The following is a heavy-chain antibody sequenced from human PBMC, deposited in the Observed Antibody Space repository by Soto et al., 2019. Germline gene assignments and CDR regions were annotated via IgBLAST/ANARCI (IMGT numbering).Heavy chain of an antibody. J-gene: IGHJ5*02. Sequence: QVQLVESGGGVVKPAGSLRLSCAASGFTFSDYFMSWIRQAPGKGLEWVSFISGSSDNIKYADSVKGRFTISRDNAKNSLYLQMNSLRAEDTAVYYCVRDSARIVVVPRVDGDNWFDPWGQGTLFTVSS. CDR1: GFTFSDYF. D-gene: IGHD2-2*01. CDR3: VRDSARIVVVPRVDGDNWFDP. CDR2: ISGSSDNI. V-gene: IGHV3-11*06.